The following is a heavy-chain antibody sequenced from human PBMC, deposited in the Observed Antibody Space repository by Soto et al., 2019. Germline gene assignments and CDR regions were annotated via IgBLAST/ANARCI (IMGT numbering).Heavy chain of an antibody. Sequence: AGGSLRLSCAASGFTFSSYAMSWVRQAPGKGLEWVSAISGSGGSSYYADSVKGRFTISRDNSKNPLSLEMKSLGAEDTALYYCAKFKGFSPTNGVFDIWGQGTMVTVSS. CDR3: AKFKGFSPTNGVFDI. J-gene: IGHJ3*02. CDR2: ISGSGGSS. CDR1: GFTFSSYA. V-gene: IGHV3-23*01. D-gene: IGHD4-17*01.